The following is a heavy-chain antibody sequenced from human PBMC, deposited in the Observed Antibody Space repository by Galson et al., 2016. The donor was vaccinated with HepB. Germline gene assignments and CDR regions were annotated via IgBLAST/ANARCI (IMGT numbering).Heavy chain of an antibody. CDR2: IWFDGNNK. J-gene: IGHJ6*03. CDR1: GFIFSGYG. D-gene: IGHD6-19*01. V-gene: IGHV3-33*06. CDR3: AKGLKAPGYYYYIDV. Sequence: SLRLSCAASGFIFSGYGTHWVRQAPGKGLEWVAVIWFDGNNKYYADSVKGRFTISRDNSKNMLYLQMNSLRAEDTAVYYCAKGLKAPGYYYYIDVWGKGTTVTVSS.